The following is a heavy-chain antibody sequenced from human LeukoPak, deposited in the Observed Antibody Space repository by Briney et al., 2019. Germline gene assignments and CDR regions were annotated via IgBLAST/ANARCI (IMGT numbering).Heavy chain of an antibody. CDR1: GITLSNYG. D-gene: IGHD3-10*01. V-gene: IGHV3-23*01. Sequence: GGSLRLSCAVSGITLSNYGMSWVRQAPGKGLEWVAGLSGSGGGTNYADSVQGRFTISRDNSKNTLYLQMNSLRAEDTAVYFCAKRGVVIRVFLVGFHKEAYYFDSWGQGALVTVSS. CDR3: AKRGVVIRVFLVGFHKEAYYFDS. CDR2: LSGSGGGT. J-gene: IGHJ4*02.